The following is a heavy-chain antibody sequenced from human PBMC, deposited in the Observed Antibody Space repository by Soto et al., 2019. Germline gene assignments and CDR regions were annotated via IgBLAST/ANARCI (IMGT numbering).Heavy chain of an antibody. CDR1: GYTFTGYY. J-gene: IGHJ3*02. Sequence: ASVKVSCKASGYTFTGYYMHWVRQAPGQGLEWMGWMNPNSGNTGYAQKFQGRVTMTRNTSISTAYMELSSLRSEDTAVYYCARGHSSSWYGSNDAFDIWGQGTMVTVSS. V-gene: IGHV1-8*02. CDR3: ARGHSSSWYGSNDAFDI. D-gene: IGHD6-13*01. CDR2: MNPNSGNT.